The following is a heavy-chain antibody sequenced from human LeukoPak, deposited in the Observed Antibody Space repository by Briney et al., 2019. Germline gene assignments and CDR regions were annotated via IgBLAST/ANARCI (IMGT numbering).Heavy chain of an antibody. J-gene: IGHJ4*02. CDR1: GGSISSYY. V-gene: IGHV4-59*01. CDR3: ARSRDDILTGYYTH. Sequence: KPSETLSLTCTASGGSISSYYWSWIRQPPGKGLEWIGYIYYSGSTNYNPYLKSRVTISVDTSKTQFSLKLSSVTAADTAVYYCARSRDDILTGYYTHWGQGTLVTVSS. CDR2: IYYSGST. D-gene: IGHD3-9*01.